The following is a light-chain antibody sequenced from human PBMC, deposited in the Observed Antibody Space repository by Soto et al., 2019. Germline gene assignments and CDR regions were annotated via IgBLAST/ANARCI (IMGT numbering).Light chain of an antibody. CDR2: DDS. Sequence: QSALTQPRSVSGSPGQSVTISCTGTSSDVGGYNNDSGYQQHPGKAPKLMIYDDSKRPSGVPDRFSGSKSGNTSSLTISGLQAEDEAYYYCCSYAGSSLYVFGTGTKLTVL. V-gene: IGLV2-11*01. CDR1: SSDVGGYNN. J-gene: IGLJ1*01. CDR3: CSYAGSSLYV.